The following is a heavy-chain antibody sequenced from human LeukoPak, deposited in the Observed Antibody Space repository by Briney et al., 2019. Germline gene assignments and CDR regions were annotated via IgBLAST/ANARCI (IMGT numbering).Heavy chain of an antibody. CDR2: INHSGST. CDR3: ARGRMIVVVRTGYFQH. CDR1: GGSFSGYY. D-gene: IGHD3-22*01. J-gene: IGHJ1*01. V-gene: IGHV4-34*01. Sequence: PSETLSLTXAVYGGSFSGYYWSWIRQPPGKGLEWIGEINHSGSTNYNPSLKSRVTISVDTSKNQFSLKLSSVTAADTAVYYCARGRMIVVVRTGYFQHWGQGTLVTVSS.